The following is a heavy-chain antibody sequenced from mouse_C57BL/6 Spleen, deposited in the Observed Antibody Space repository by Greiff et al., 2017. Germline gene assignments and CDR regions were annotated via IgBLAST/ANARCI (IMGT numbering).Heavy chain of an antibody. Sequence: VQLQQPGAELVRPGSSVKLSCKASGYTFTSYWMDWVKQRPGQGLEWIGNIYPSDSETHYNQKFKDKATLTVDKSSSTAYMQLSSLTSVNPAIYYWARDYYGTSAWFAYWGQGTLVTVSA. CDR3: ARDYYGTSAWFAY. D-gene: IGHD1-1*01. CDR2: IYPSDSET. CDR1: GYTFTSYW. V-gene: IGHV1-61*01. J-gene: IGHJ3*01.